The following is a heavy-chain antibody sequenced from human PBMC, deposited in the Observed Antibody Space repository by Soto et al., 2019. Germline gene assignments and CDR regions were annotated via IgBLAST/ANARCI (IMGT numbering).Heavy chain of an antibody. V-gene: IGHV5-51*01. Sequence: GESLKISFKGSGYSFTSYWIGWVRQMPGKGLEWMGIIYPGDSDTRYSPSFQGQVTISADKSISTAYLQWSSLKASDTAMYYCASLSPTRSSSLYNDAFDIWGQGTMVTVS. CDR1: GYSFTSYW. CDR3: ASLSPTRSSSLYNDAFDI. J-gene: IGHJ3*02. CDR2: IYPGDSDT. D-gene: IGHD6-13*01.